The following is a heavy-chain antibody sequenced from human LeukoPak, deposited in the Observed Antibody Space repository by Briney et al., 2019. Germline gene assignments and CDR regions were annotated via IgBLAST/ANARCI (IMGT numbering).Heavy chain of an antibody. CDR1: GFTFSVYG. CDR3: AKPRGGYYFDY. J-gene: IGHJ4*02. CDR2: ISHDGGNK. V-gene: IGHV3-30*18. Sequence: GSLRLSCAASGFTFSVYGMHWVRQGPGKGLGWVALISHDGGNKNYTDSVKGRFTISRDNSKNTVYLQMNSLRPEDTAVYYCAKPRGGYYFDYWGQGTLVTVSS. D-gene: IGHD3-3*01.